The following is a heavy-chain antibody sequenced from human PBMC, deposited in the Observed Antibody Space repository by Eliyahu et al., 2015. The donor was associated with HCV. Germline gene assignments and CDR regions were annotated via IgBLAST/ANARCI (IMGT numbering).Heavy chain of an antibody. J-gene: IGHJ5*02. V-gene: IGHV1-18*04. CDR3: AREGGDFWSAYSGPSP. Sequence: QVQLVQSGAEVKKPGASVKVSCKASGYTFTNYGISWVRQAPGQGLEWMAWISAHNGNTNFAQNLQDRVTLTTDTSTSTAYMELRSLRFDDTAVYYCAREGGDFWSAYSGPSPWGQGTLVTVSS. CDR1: GYTFTNYG. D-gene: IGHD3-3*01. CDR2: ISAHNGNT.